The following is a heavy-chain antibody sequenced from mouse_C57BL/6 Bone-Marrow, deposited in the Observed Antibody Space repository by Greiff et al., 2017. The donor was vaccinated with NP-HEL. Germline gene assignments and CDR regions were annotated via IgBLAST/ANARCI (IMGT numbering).Heavy chain of an antibody. CDR1: GYTFTSYW. J-gene: IGHJ4*01. CDR3: AHGYYYAMDY. V-gene: IGHV1-64*01. Sequence: VQLQQPGAELVKPGASVKLSCKASGYTFTSYWMHWVKQRPGQGLEWIGMIHPNTGSTNYNEKFQSKATMTVDQSSSTPYMQLSSLTSEDAAVYYCAHGYYYAMDYWGQGTSVTVSS. D-gene: IGHD1-1*01. CDR2: IHPNTGST.